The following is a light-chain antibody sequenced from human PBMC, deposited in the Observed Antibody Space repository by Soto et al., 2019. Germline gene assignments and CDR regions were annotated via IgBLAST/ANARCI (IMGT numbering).Light chain of an antibody. CDR2: EVT. CDR3: SSHTSGSTRV. CDR1: SSDVGGYDY. J-gene: IGLJ1*01. V-gene: IGLV2-14*01. Sequence: SVLPQPASVSVSPGQSSAISCTGTSSDVGGYDYVSWYQQHPDKAPKLMIYEVTKRPSWVSNRFSGSKSGNTASLTISGLQPEDEADYYCSSHTSGSTRVFGSGTKVTVL.